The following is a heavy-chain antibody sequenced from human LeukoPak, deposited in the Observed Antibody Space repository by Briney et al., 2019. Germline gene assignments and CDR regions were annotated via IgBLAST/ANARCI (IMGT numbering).Heavy chain of an antibody. D-gene: IGHD3-22*01. Sequence: GGSLRLSCAASGFTFSSYGMHWVRQAPGKGLEWVAVISYDGSNKYYADSVKGRFTSSRDNSKNTLYLQMNSLRDEDTAVYYCPKNQVYDTRGYYYTYYYYYGMDVSGQG. J-gene: IGHJ6*02. CDR1: GFTFSSYG. V-gene: IGHV3-30*18. CDR3: PKNQVYDTRGYYYTYYYYYGMDV. CDR2: ISYDGSNK.